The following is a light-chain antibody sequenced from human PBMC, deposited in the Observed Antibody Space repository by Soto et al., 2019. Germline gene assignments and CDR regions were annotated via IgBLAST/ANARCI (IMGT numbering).Light chain of an antibody. J-gene: IGKJ2*01. CDR3: QQHYSTPLT. Sequence: DIVMTQSPDSLAVSLGERATINCKSSQSVLYSSNNKNYLAWYQQKPGQPPKLLIYWASTRESGVPDRFSGRGSGTNNTLTNSSRKAGDGAVYYRQQHYSTPLTFGQGIKLKIK. V-gene: IGKV4-1*01. CDR1: QSVLYSSNNKNY. CDR2: WAS.